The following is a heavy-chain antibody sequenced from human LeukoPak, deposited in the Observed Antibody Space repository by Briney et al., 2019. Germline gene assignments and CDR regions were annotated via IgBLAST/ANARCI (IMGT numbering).Heavy chain of an antibody. CDR2: IYYSGST. V-gene: IGHV4-59*01. D-gene: IGHD3-10*01. Sequence: SETLSLTCTVSGGSISSYYWSWIRQPPGKGLEWIGYIYYSGSTNYNPSLKSRVTISVDTSKNQFSLKLSSVTAADTAVYYCARVGITMVRGVKLYWFDPWGQGTLVTVS. CDR1: GGSISSYY. J-gene: IGHJ5*02. CDR3: ARVGITMVRGVKLYWFDP.